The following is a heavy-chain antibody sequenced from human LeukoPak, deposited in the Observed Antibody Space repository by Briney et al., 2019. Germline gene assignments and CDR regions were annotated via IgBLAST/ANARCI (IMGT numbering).Heavy chain of an antibody. CDR2: IYYSGST. Sequence: SETLSLTCTVSGGSISSGGYYWSWIRQHPGKGLEWIGYIYYSGSTYYNPSLKSRVTISVDTSKNQFSLQLSSVTAADTAAYYCARDRVLISSGWFDYWGQGTLVTVSS. J-gene: IGHJ4*02. CDR3: ARDRVLISSGWFDY. V-gene: IGHV4-31*03. CDR1: GGSISSGGYY. D-gene: IGHD6-19*01.